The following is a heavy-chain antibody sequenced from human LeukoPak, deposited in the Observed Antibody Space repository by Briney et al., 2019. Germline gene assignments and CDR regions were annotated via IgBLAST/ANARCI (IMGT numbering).Heavy chain of an antibody. CDR2: ISAYNGNT. CDR1: GYTFTSYG. Sequence: ASVKVSCKASGYTFTSYGISWVRQAPGQGLEWMGWISAYNGNTNYAQKLQGRVIMTTDTSTSTAYMELRSLRSDDTAVYYCARVGSIAARRKQSLGWFDPWGQGTLVTVSS. D-gene: IGHD6-6*01. J-gene: IGHJ5*02. CDR3: ARVGSIAARRKQSLGWFDP. V-gene: IGHV1-18*01.